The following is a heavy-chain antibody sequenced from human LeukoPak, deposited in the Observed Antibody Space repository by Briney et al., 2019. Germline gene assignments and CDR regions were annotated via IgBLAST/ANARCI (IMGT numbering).Heavy chain of an antibody. CDR3: ARVGLYGSGSYLCC. V-gene: IGHV1-2*02. CDR2: INPNSGAT. D-gene: IGHD3-10*01. J-gene: IGHJ4*02. CDR1: GYTFTGYY. Sequence: GASVKVSCKASGYTFTGYYIHWVRQAPGQGLEWMGWINPNSGATNYAQNFQGRITLTRDTSITIAYMELSRLRSDDTAVYYCARVGLYGSGSYLCCWGQGSLVTVSS.